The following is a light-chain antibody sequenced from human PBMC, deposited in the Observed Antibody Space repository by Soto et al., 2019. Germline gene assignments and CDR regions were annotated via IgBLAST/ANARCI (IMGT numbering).Light chain of an antibody. J-gene: IGKJ5*01. CDR2: KAS. V-gene: IGKV1-5*03. CDR1: QSISSW. Sequence: DIQMTQSPSTLSASVGDRVTITCRASQSISSWLVWYQQKPGKAAKLLIYKASTLESGVPSRFSGSGSGTEFTLTISSLQPDDFATYYCQQYDSYSRTFGQGTRLEIK. CDR3: QQYDSYSRT.